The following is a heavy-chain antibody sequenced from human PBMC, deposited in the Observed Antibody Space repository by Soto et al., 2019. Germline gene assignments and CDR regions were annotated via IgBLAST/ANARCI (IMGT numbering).Heavy chain of an antibody. D-gene: IGHD3-22*01. J-gene: IGHJ5*02. CDR3: SAADSPYYDSSGYYLNWFAP. CDR2: IVVGSGNT. CDR1: GFTFTSSA. V-gene: IGHV1-58*01. Sequence: QMQLVQSGPEVKKPGTSVKVSCKASGFTFTSSAVQWVRQARGQRLEWIGWIVVGSGNTNYAQKFQERVTITRDMSTSTGYMELSSLRSEDTAVYYGSAADSPYYDSSGYYLNWFAPWGQGTLVTVSS.